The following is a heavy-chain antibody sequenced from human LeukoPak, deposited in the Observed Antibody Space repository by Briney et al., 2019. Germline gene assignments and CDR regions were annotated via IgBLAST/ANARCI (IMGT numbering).Heavy chain of an antibody. CDR2: IHTDDTT. CDR3: ARHDYGDP. D-gene: IGHD4-17*01. J-gene: IGHJ5*02. V-gene: IGHV3-53*01. Sequence: GGSLRLSCAASGFTVSSNYMSWARQAPGKGLEWVSVIHTDDTTYYADSVKGRFTISRDTSRNTLHLQMNSLRAEDMAVYYCARHDYGDPWGQGTLVTVSS. CDR1: GFTVSSNY.